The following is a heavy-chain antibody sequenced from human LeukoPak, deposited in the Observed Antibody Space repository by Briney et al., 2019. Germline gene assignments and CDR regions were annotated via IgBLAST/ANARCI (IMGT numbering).Heavy chain of an antibody. V-gene: IGHV3-64*01. Sequence: GGSLRLSCAASGFTFSSYGIHWVRQAPGKGLEYVSAISSNGGSTYYANSVKGRFTISRDNSKNTLYLQMGSLRAEDMAVYYCARGFASQDYWGQGTLVTVSS. CDR3: ARGFASQDY. CDR1: GFTFSSYG. CDR2: ISSNGGST. D-gene: IGHD2-21*01. J-gene: IGHJ4*02.